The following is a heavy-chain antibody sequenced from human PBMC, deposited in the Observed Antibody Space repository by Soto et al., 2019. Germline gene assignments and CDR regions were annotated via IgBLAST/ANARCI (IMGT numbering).Heavy chain of an antibody. J-gene: IGHJ5*02. CDR1: RYGFDTYY. Sequence: ASVQVSHKTCRYGFDTYYINFVRDAPGRGLEWKGWISTYNGNTNYAQKFQGRVTMPTDASPSTAYIQLRTLGSYVTAVYSGANDPHEFWKPNCFDHWGQGTLVTVSS. D-gene: IGHD3-3*01. V-gene: IGHV1-18*01. CDR2: ISTYNGNT. CDR3: ANDPHEFWKPNCFDH.